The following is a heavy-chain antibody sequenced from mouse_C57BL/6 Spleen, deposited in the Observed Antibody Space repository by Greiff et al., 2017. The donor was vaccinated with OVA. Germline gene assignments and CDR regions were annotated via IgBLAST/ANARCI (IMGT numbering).Heavy chain of an antibody. CDR3: ASDSNHVSDY. D-gene: IGHD2-5*01. CDR1: GFNIKDYY. CDR2: IDPEDGET. J-gene: IGHJ2*01. Sequence: EVHLVESGAELVKPGASVKLSCTASGFNIKDYYMHWVKQRTEQGLEWIGRIDPEDGETKYAPKFQGKATITADTSSNTAYLQLSSLTSEDTAVYCCASDSNHVSDYWGQGTTLTVSS. V-gene: IGHV14-2*01.